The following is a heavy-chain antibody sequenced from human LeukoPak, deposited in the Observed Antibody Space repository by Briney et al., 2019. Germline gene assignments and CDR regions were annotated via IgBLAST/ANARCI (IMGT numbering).Heavy chain of an antibody. CDR1: GFASSSYA. J-gene: IGHJ3*02. CDR2: LYSGGNT. Sequence: GGSLRLSCAASGFASSSYAMSWVRQAPGKGLEWVSVLYSGGNTYYADSVQGRFTISRDNSRNTLYLQMNSLRVEDTAVYYCATEGFRGVLFHIWGQGTVVTVSS. CDR3: ATEGFRGVLFHI. D-gene: IGHD3-10*01. V-gene: IGHV3-66*01.